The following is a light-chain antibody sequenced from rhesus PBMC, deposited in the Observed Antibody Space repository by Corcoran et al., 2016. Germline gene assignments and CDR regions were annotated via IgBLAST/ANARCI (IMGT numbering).Light chain of an antibody. CDR1: QSISSW. CDR3: LQYSSSPYS. V-gene: IGKV1-22*01. Sequence: DIQMTQSPSSLSASVGDTVTITCRASQSISSWLDWYQQEPGKAPKLLIYEASSFQSGVPSRFSGMGSGTDFTLTISTLQPEDFATYYCLQYSSSPYSFGQGTKVEIK. CDR2: EAS. J-gene: IGKJ2*01.